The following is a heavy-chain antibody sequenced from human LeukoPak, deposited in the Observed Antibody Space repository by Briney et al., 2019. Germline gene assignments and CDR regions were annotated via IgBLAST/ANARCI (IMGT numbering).Heavy chain of an antibody. V-gene: IGHV3-48*03. D-gene: IGHD3-10*01. Sequence: GGSLRLSCAASGFTFSSYEMNWVRQAPGKGLEWVSYISSSGSTIYYADSVKGRFTISRDNAKNSLYLQMNSLRAEDTAVCYCASDPPIVVRGVIFDGWGQGTLVTVSS. CDR3: ASDPPIVVRGVIFDG. CDR1: GFTFSSYE. CDR2: ISSSGSTI. J-gene: IGHJ5*02.